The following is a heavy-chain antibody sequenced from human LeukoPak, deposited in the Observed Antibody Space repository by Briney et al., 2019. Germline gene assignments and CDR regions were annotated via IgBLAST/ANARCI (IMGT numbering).Heavy chain of an antibody. CDR1: GFTFSSYS. Sequence: GGSLTLSCAASGFTFSSYSMNWVRQAPGKGLEWVSYISSSSSTIYYADSVKGRFTISRDNAKNSLYLQMNSLRDEDTAVYYCARDSVPSTYCGGDCYSNFVYWGQGTLVTVSS. J-gene: IGHJ4*02. V-gene: IGHV3-48*02. D-gene: IGHD2-21*02. CDR2: ISSSSSTI. CDR3: ARDSVPSTYCGGDCYSNFVY.